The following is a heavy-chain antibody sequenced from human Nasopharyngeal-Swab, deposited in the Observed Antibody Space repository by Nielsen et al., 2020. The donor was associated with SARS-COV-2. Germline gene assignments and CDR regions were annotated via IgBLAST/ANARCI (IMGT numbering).Heavy chain of an antibody. V-gene: IGHV3-21*01. CDR1: GFTFGSYS. J-gene: IGHJ4*02. D-gene: IGHD3-22*01. CDR3: ARGSYYYDSSGYYNY. Sequence: GESLKISCAASGFTFGSYSMNWVRQAPGKGLEWVSSISSSSSYIYYADSVKGRFTISRDNAKNSLYLQMNSLRAEDTAVYYCARGSYYYDSSGYYNYWGQGTLVPSPQ. CDR2: ISSSSSYI.